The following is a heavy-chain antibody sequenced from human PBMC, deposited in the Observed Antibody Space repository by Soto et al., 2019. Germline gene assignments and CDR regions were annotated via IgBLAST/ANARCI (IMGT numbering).Heavy chain of an antibody. Sequence: GGSLRLSCAASGFTVSSNYINWVRQAPWKGLEWVSVIYSGGSTFYADSVKGRFTISRDNSKKTVYFQMNSLRAEDTAVHYCARATGFGGNWFDYWGQGTQVTVSS. CDR1: GFTVSSNY. D-gene: IGHD3-16*01. J-gene: IGHJ4*02. CDR3: ARATGFGGNWFDY. V-gene: IGHV3-53*01. CDR2: IYSGGST.